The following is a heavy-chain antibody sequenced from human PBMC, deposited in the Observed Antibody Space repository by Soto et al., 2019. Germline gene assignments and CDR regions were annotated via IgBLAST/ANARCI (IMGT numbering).Heavy chain of an antibody. J-gene: IGHJ4*02. CDR1: GFTFDDYG. D-gene: IGHD3-3*01. V-gene: IGHV3-20*04. CDR3: ARGETIFDY. CDR2: SNWNEGSS. Sequence: EVRLVESGGGVVRPGGSLRLSCAVSGFTFDDYGMSWVRQVPGKGLEWVCGSNWNEGSSRYADSVTGRFTISRDNAKKSLYLQMNGLRAEDTAFYYCARGETIFDYWGQGTLVTVSS.